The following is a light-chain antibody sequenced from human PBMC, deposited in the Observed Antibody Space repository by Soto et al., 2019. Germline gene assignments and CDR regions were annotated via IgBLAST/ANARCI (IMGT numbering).Light chain of an antibody. CDR1: SSDVGGYSY. V-gene: IGLV2-8*01. CDR2: EVS. CDR3: SSYARNRDVL. Sequence: QSVLTQPPSASGSPGQSVAISCTGTSSDVGGYSYVSWYQQHPGKAPKLMIYEVSKRPSGVPDRFSGSKSGNTASLTVSRLQAEDEADYYCSSYARNRDVLFGGGTKLTVL. J-gene: IGLJ2*01.